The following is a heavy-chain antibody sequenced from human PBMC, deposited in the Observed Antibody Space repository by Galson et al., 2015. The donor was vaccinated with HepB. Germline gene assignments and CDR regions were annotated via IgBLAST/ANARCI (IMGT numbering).Heavy chain of an antibody. Sequence: SVKVSCKASGYTFTGYYMHWVRQAPGQGLEWMGWINPNSGGTNYAQKFQGRVTMTRDTSISTAYMELSRLRSDDTAVYYCARDRGIVVYLDDAFDIWGQGTMVTVSS. CDR2: INPNSGGT. V-gene: IGHV1-2*02. D-gene: IGHD3-22*01. J-gene: IGHJ3*02. CDR1: GYTFTGYY. CDR3: ARDRGIVVYLDDAFDI.